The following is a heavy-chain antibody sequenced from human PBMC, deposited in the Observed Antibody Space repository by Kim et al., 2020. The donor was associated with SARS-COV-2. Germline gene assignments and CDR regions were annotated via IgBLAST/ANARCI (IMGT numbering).Heavy chain of an antibody. CDR2: IYYSGST. J-gene: IGHJ5*02. CDR1: GGSISSYY. D-gene: IGHD6-13*01. CDR3: ARVVRYSSSWDWFDP. V-gene: IGHV4-59*01. Sequence: SETLSLTCTVSGGSISSYYWSWIRQPPGKGLEWIGYIYYSGSTNYNPSLKSRVTISVDTSKNQFSLKLSSVTAADTAVYYCARVVRYSSSWDWFDPWGQGILVTVSS.